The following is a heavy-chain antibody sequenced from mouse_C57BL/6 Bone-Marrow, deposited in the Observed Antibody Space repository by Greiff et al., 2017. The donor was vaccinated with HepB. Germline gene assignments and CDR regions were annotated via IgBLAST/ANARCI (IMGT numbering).Heavy chain of an antibody. CDR3: AIERDYGSSYYFDY. J-gene: IGHJ2*01. V-gene: IGHV1-63*01. Sequence: QVQLQQSGAELVRPGTSVKMSCKASGYTFTNYWIGWAKQRPGHGLEWIGDIYPGGGYTNYNGKFKSKATLTADKSSSTAYMQLSSLTSEDSAVYFCAIERDYGSSYYFDYWGQGTTLTVSS. D-gene: IGHD1-1*01. CDR2: IYPGGGYT. CDR1: GYTFTNYW.